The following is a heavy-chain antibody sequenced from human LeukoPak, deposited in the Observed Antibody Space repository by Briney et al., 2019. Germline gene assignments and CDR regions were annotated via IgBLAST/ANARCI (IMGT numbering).Heavy chain of an antibody. Sequence: PGRSLSLYCAGSGFPFGGYGLHWFRPTPGKGLEWVAVIAYDGSRAFYADSVKGRFTISRDNSKNTMSVQMDDLRAEDTAVYYCTRYNNDHFDYWGQGTLVTVSS. V-gene: IGHV3-33*01. CDR1: GFPFGGYG. CDR2: IAYDGSRA. J-gene: IGHJ4*02. CDR3: TRYNNDHFDY. D-gene: IGHD1-14*01.